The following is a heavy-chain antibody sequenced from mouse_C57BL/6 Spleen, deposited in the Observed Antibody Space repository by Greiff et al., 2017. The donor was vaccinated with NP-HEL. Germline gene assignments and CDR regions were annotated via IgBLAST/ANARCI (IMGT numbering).Heavy chain of an antibody. CDR3: ARNLAWFAY. CDR1: GYTFTDYY. V-gene: IGHV1-26*01. CDR2: INPNNGGT. J-gene: IGHJ3*01. Sequence: EVQLHQSGPELVKPGASVKISCKASGYTFTDYYMNWVKQSHGKSLEWIGDINPNNGGTSYNQQFKGKATLTVDKSSSTAYMELRSLTSEDSAVYYCARNLAWFAYWGQGTLVTVSA.